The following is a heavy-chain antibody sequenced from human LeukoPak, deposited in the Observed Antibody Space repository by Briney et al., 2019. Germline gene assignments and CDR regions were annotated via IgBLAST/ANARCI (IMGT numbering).Heavy chain of an antibody. CDR2: ISGNGGST. CDR3: AKIPSLRSTSYYFDY. Sequence: PGGSLRLSCAASGFTFSSYAMSWVRQAPGKGLEWVSAISGNGGSTYYADSVKGRFTISRDNSKNTLYLQMNSLRAEDTAVYYCAKIPSLRSTSYYFDYWGQGTLVTVSS. D-gene: IGHD6-6*01. V-gene: IGHV3-23*01. CDR1: GFTFSSYA. J-gene: IGHJ4*02.